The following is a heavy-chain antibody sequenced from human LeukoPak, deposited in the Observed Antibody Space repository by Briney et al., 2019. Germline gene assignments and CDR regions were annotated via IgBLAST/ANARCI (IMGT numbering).Heavy chain of an antibody. V-gene: IGHV4-4*07. J-gene: IGHJ5*02. CDR3: ARASPTTNKGAYGWFDP. CDR2: IYTSGST. CDR1: XXSISGYY. Sequence: SETLSLTXXXXXXSISGYYWSWIRQPAGKGLEWIGRIYTSGSTNYNPSLKSRVTMSVDTSKNQFSLKLSSVTAADTAVYYCARASPTTNKGAYGWFDPWGQGTLVTVSS. D-gene: IGHD1-14*01.